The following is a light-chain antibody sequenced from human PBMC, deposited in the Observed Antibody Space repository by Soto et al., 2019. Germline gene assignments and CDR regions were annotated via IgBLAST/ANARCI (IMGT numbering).Light chain of an antibody. CDR3: QQRSNWLWT. CDR1: PSVSSY. J-gene: IGKJ1*01. Sequence: EIVLTQSPATLSLSPGERATLSCRASPSVSSYLAWYQQKPGQAPRLLIYDASNRATGIPARFSGSGSGTDFTLTISGLEPEDFAVYYCQQRSNWLWTFGQGTKVEIK. CDR2: DAS. V-gene: IGKV3-11*01.